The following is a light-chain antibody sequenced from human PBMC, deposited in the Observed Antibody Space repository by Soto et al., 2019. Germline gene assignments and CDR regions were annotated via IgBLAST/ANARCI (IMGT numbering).Light chain of an antibody. Sequence: EIVLTQSPATLSFSPGERATLSCRASQSINKYLAWYQQKPGQAPRLLIYDASNRATGIPARFSGSGSGTDFTLTITSLEPEDFAVYYCQQRSNSRGTFGGGTKVEI. CDR3: QQRSNSRGT. CDR1: QSINKY. V-gene: IGKV3-11*01. CDR2: DAS. J-gene: IGKJ4*01.